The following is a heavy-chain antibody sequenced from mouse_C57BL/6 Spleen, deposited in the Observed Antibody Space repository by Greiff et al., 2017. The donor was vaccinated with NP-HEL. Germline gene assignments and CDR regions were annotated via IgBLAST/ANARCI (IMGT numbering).Heavy chain of an antibody. V-gene: IGHV1-80*01. CDR3: ARWGYYPYAMDY. J-gene: IGHJ4*01. Sequence: QVQLKQSGAELVKSGASVKISCKASGYAFSSYWMNWVKQRPGKGLEWIGQIYPGDGDTNYNGKFKGKATLTADKSSSTAYMPLSSLTSEDSAVYFCARWGYYPYAMDYWGQGTSVTVSS. CDR2: IYPGDGDT. D-gene: IGHD2-3*01. CDR1: GYAFSSYW.